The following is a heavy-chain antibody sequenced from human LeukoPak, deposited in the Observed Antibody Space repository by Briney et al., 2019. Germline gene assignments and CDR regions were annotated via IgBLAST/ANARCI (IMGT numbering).Heavy chain of an antibody. CDR2: FGISGTI. CDR3: ARYGFYPY. J-gene: IGHJ4*02. Sequence: GGSLRLSCAASGFAVNTYDMHWVRQAPGEGPEWIAYFGISGTIYYADSVRGRFTISRDSAMNSLFLQMNSLRVDDTAIYCCARYGFYPYWGQGTPVTVSS. V-gene: IGHV3-48*01. CDR1: GFAVNTYD. D-gene: IGHD2/OR15-2a*01.